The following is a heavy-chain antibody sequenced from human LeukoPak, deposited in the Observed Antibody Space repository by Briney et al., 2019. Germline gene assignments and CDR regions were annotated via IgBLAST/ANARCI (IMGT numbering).Heavy chain of an antibody. CDR1: GFPFKSYA. CDR3: SKFRDGSRPRGGFDY. V-gene: IGHV3-23*01. CDR2: ISCSGGST. D-gene: IGHD3-10*01. Sequence: PGGPLRLSCAPSGFPFKSYAMRGLRPAPGKGLEWVSAISCSGGSTNYADSVKGPFTISRYNSKNTLYLQMNSLRAEDTALYYCSKFRDGSRPRGGFDYWGQGTLVTVSS. J-gene: IGHJ4*02.